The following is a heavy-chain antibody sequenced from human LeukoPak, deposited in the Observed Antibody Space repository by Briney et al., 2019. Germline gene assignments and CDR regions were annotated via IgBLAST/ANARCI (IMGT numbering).Heavy chain of an antibody. Sequence: GPLRLSFAASGFTFSSYSTHWVRQAPGKGLEWMAVISYDGSNKYYADSVKGRFTISRDNSKNTLYLQMNSLRAEDTAVYYCAREVVISSWRGYYYGMVVWGQGTTVTVSS. CDR2: ISYDGSNK. V-gene: IGHV3-30-3*01. CDR3: AREVVISSWRGYYYGMVV. J-gene: IGHJ6*02. CDR1: GFTFSSYS. D-gene: IGHD6-13*01.